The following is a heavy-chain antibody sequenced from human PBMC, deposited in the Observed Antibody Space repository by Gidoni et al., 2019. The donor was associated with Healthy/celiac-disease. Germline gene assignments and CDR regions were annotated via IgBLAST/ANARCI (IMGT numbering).Heavy chain of an antibody. CDR3: ARTPIPQPQLGAFDI. D-gene: IGHD1-1*01. J-gene: IGHJ3*02. V-gene: IGHV4-61*02. CDR1: GCSISIGSYY. CDR2: IYTSGST. Sequence: QVQLKESGPGMVNPSQTLSLPSTVSGCSISIGSYYWSWIRQTAGKVLELIGRIYTSGSTNYNPSLKSRVTISVDTSKNHFSLKLSSVTAADTAVYDCARTPIPQPQLGAFDIWGQGTMVTVSS.